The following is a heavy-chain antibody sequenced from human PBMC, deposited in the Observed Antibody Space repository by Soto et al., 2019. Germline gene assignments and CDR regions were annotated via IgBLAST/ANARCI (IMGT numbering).Heavy chain of an antibody. CDR3: ATSLSGYYYNY. J-gene: IGHJ4*02. Sequence: LILSCAAAGFSFSTYEIMWVRQAPGKGLEWVSYIGTSGGPTYYADSVKGRFTISRDNSKNSLYLEVNSLGAEDTALYYCATSLSGYYYNYWGQGTLVTVSS. D-gene: IGHD3-22*01. CDR2: IGTSGGPT. CDR1: GFSFSTYE. V-gene: IGHV3-48*03.